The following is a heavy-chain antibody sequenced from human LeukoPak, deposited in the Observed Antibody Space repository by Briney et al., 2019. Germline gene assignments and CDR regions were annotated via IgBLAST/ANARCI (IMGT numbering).Heavy chain of an antibody. D-gene: IGHD3-22*01. J-gene: IGHJ5*02. V-gene: IGHV3-30*03. CDR3: ARDLGQYYDTSDNWFDP. CDR1: GFTFSSYG. Sequence: GRSLRLSCAASGFTFSSYGMHWVRQAPGKGLEWVAVISHDGSNKHYADSVKGRFTISRDNAKNTLNLQMNSLRAEDTAVYYCARDLGQYYDTSDNWFDPWGQGTLVTVSS. CDR2: ISHDGSNK.